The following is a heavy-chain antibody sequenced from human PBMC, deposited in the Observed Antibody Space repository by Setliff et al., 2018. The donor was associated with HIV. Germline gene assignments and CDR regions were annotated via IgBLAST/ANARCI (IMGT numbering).Heavy chain of an antibody. V-gene: IGHV1-8*01. Sequence: ASVKVSCKASGHTFSNYDIHWVRRATGQGLEWMGWMNPNTGVAGYALKFHGRVTMTRDTSISTVYMELSSLTSEDTAVYWCASGKGVGGVIITGGLDVWGKGTTVTVS. CDR1: GHTFSNYD. CDR2: MNPNTGVA. CDR3: ASGKGVGGVIITGGLDV. J-gene: IGHJ6*03. D-gene: IGHD3-10*01.